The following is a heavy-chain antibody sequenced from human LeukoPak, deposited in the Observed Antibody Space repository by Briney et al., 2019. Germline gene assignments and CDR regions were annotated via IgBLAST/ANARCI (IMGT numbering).Heavy chain of an antibody. CDR3: ARVLPNSFFGAGKNWFDP. V-gene: IGHV4-39*07. CDR1: GGSISSSSYY. CDR2: IYYSGST. J-gene: IGHJ5*02. Sequence: SETLSLTCTVSGGSISSSSYYWGWIRQPPGKGLEWIGSIYYSGSTYYNPSLKSRVTISVDTSKNQFSLKLSSVTAADTAVYYCARVLPNSFFGAGKNWFDPWGQGTLVTVSS. D-gene: IGHD3-3*01.